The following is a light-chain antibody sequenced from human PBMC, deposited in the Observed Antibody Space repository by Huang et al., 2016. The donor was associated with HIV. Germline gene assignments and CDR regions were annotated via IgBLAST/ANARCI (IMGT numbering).Light chain of an antibody. J-gene: IGKJ4*01. CDR2: SAS. Sequence: DIQMTQSPSYLSASVGDRVTITCRASQSIRSFLNWYQQKPVNVPQLLIYSASRLQGGVPSRFSGSGSGTDFTLTISSLQPEDFATYYCQQTYKTPPVTFGGGTKVEI. CDR1: QSIRSF. V-gene: IGKV1-39*01. CDR3: QQTYKTPPVT.